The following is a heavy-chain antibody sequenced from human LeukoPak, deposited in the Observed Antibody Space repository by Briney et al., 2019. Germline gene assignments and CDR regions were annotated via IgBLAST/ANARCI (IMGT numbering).Heavy chain of an antibody. CDR3: AKTWSYNNWFDP. J-gene: IGHJ5*02. V-gene: IGHV1-46*01. CDR1: GYTFTGYY. CDR2: LTPNSGDT. Sequence: ASVKVSCKASGYTFTGYYMHWVRQAPGQALEWMGILTPNSGDTTYAQKFQGRITMTRDTSTSTVYMELSSLRFEDTAVYHCAKTWSYNNWFDPWGQGTLVTVSS. D-gene: IGHD1-26*01.